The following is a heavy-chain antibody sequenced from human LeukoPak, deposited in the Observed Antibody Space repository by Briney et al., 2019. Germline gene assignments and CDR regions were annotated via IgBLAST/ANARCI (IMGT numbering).Heavy chain of an antibody. Sequence: ASVKVSCKASGYTFTRYDINWVRQATGQGLEWMGWMNPKSGNTGHAQKFQGRVTITRDTSISTVYMELSSLRSEDTAVYYCASYYATTGLGYAFDFGGQGTMVPVS. J-gene: IGHJ3*01. D-gene: IGHD1-1*01. CDR3: ASYYATTGLGYAFDF. CDR2: MNPKSGNT. V-gene: IGHV1-8*03. CDR1: GYTFTRYD.